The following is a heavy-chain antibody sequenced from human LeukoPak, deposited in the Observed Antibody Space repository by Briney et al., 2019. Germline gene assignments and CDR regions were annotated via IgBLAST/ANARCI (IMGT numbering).Heavy chain of an antibody. CDR3: AKGPNYFDS. V-gene: IGHV3-74*01. CDR2: MNSDGSAT. CDR1: GFSFSNYW. Sequence: EGSLRLSCAASGFSFSNYWMHWVRHAPGKGLVWVTRMNSDGSATYYADSVQGRFTISRDNAKNTLYLQMNILRAEDPAMYFCAKGPNYFDSWGQGTLVTVSS. J-gene: IGHJ4*02.